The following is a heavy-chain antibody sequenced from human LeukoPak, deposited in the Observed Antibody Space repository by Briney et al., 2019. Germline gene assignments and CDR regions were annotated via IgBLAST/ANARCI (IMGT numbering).Heavy chain of an antibody. CDR2: INHSGST. D-gene: IGHD6-13*01. CDR1: GGSFSGYY. J-gene: IGHJ4*02. CDR3: ARPRTGYSSSWNDY. Sequence: PSGTLSLTCAVYGGSFSGYYWSWIRQPPGKGLEWIGEINHSGSTNYNPSLKSRVTISVDTSKNQFSLKLSSVTAADTAVYYCARPRTGYSSSWNDYWGQGTLVTVSS. V-gene: IGHV4-34*01.